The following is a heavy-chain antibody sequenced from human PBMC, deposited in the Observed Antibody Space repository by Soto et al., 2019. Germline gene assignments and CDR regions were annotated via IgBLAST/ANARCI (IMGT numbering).Heavy chain of an antibody. D-gene: IGHD3-10*01. Sequence: EVQLVESGGGLLQPGWSLGLSCAASGFALDGYATNWVRQAPRKGLEWVSGIGSNGDNIGYADSVKGRFTISRDNAKNPMYMQTHRFRTDDTAEYYCARGQGRYDDSGSQKTWYYYYLDLWGKGTMVTVSS. J-gene: IGHJ6*03. V-gene: IGHV3-9*01. CDR3: ARGQGRYDDSGSQKTWYYYYLDL. CDR1: GFALDGYA. CDR2: IGSNGDNI.